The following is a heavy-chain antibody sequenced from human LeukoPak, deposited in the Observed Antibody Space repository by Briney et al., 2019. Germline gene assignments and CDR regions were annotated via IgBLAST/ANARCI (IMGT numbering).Heavy chain of an antibody. V-gene: IGHV4-59*01. CDR2: VYYTGYT. J-gene: IGHJ4*02. D-gene: IGHD3-22*01. Sequence: SETLSLTCTVSGCSITSYYWTWIRKPPGKGLEWIGYVYYTGYTKYNPSLKSRVTMSVDTSKNQFSLKLSSVTAADTAVYYCASSSSGGYYYDYWGQGTLVTVSS. CDR3: ASSSSGGYYYDY. CDR1: GCSITSYY.